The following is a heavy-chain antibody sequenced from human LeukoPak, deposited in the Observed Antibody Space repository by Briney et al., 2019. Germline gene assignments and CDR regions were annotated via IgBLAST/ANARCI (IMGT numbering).Heavy chain of an antibody. J-gene: IGHJ4*02. CDR3: ARLAAAGYYFDY. Sequence: PSETLSLTCTVSGGSISSDYWSWIRQPPGKGLEWIGYIYYSGSTNYNPSLKSRVTISVDTSKNQFSLKLSSVTAADTAVYYCARLAAAGYYFDYWGQGTLVTVSS. D-gene: IGHD6-13*01. CDR2: IYYSGST. V-gene: IGHV4-59*08. CDR1: GGSISSDY.